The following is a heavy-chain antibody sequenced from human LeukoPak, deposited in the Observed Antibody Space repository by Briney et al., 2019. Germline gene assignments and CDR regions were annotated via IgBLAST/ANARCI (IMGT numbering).Heavy chain of an antibody. V-gene: IGHV3-30*02. CDR1: GFTFSTYG. CDR2: IQNEGTIK. D-gene: IGHD2-2*01. J-gene: IGHJ4*02. Sequence: LGGALRHSCGAWGFTFSTYGMHWVRQAPGKGREWVAFIQNEGTIKYYVDCVKGRFTISRDNSKKTLFLQMNSLRADEAAGYYGSKTANSSWGEFDYWGQGTPVTVSS. CDR3: SKTANSSWGEFDY.